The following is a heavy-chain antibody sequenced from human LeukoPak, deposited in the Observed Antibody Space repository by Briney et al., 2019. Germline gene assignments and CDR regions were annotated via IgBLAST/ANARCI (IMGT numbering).Heavy chain of an antibody. CDR1: GFTFSSYA. J-gene: IGHJ1*01. D-gene: IGHD3-22*01. V-gene: IGHV3-23*01. CDR3: AKVPDYYDSSGYPEYFQH. CDR2: ISGSGGST. Sequence: GGSLRLSCAASGFTFSSYAMSWVRQAPGKGLEWVSAISGSGGSTYYADSVKGRFIISRDNSKSTLYLQTNSLRAEDTAVYYCAKVPDYYDSSGYPEYFQHWGQGTLVTVSS.